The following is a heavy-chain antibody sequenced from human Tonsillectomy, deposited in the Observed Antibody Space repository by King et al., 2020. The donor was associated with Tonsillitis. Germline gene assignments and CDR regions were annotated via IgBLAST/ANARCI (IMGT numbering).Heavy chain of an antibody. V-gene: IGHV3-23*04. CDR1: GFTFSSYA. Sequence: VQLVESGGGLVQPGGSLRLSCAASGFTFSSYAMSWVRQAPGKGLEWVSAISGSGGSTYYADSVKGRFTISRDNSKNTLYLQMNSLRAEDTAVYYWAKWESYCGGDCYPYYFDYWGQGTLVTVSS. D-gene: IGHD2-21*02. CDR2: ISGSGGST. CDR3: AKWESYCGGDCYPYYFDY. J-gene: IGHJ4*02.